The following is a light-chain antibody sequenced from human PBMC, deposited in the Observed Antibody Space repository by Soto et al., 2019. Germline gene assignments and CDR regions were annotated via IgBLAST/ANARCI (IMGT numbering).Light chain of an antibody. V-gene: IGLV2-14*01. CDR2: GVT. Sequence: QSALTQPASVSGSPGQSITIPCTGTSSDIGDYNYVSWYQQHPGTAPKLMIYGVTNRPSGVSNRFSGSKSGTSGTLDITGLQTGDEADYYCATWDGSLTGEVFGGGTQLTVL. CDR3: ATWDGSLTGEV. J-gene: IGLJ2*01. CDR1: SSDIGDYNY.